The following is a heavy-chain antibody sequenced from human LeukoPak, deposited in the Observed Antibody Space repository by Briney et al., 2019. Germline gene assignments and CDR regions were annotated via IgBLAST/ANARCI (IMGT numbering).Heavy chain of an antibody. CDR3: ARRGGNHNHFDY. J-gene: IGHJ4*02. CDR1: RFILSNYA. CDR2: ITGGGYA. V-gene: IGHV3-23*01. D-gene: IGHD4-23*01. Sequence: GGSLRLSCAASRFILSNYAMTWVRQAPGKGLEWVSSITGGGYASYADSVKGRFTISRDNSKNTLYLQMNSLRVEDTAVYYCARRGGNHNHFDYWGQGTLVTVSS.